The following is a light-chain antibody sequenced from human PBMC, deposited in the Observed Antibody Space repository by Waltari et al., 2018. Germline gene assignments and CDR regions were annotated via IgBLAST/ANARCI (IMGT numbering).Light chain of an antibody. CDR3: QHYDSSSIT. CDR2: GTS. CDR1: QSSSSSY. J-gene: IGKJ5*01. V-gene: IGKV3-20*01. Sequence: EIVWTQSPGTLSLSPGERATLACRASQSSSSSYLAWYQQKPGQAPRLLIYGTSSRATGIPDRFRGSGSVTDFTLTIRRLEPEDFAVYYCQHYDSSSITFGQGTRLEIK.